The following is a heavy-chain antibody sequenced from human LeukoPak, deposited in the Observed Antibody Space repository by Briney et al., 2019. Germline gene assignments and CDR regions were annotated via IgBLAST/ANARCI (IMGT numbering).Heavy chain of an antibody. CDR2: IRSKAYGATP. J-gene: IGHJ4*02. D-gene: IGHD6-19*01. CDR1: GLTLGDYG. Sequence: GGSLRLSCTASGLTLGDYGIISVRQAPGKGLEWVGFIRSKAYGATPEYAASVKGRFTISRDDSQSIAYLQMDSLKSEDTALYYCSRGSHTRGWSDFDFWGQGTLVIVSS. V-gene: IGHV3-49*04. CDR3: SRGSHTRGWSDFDF.